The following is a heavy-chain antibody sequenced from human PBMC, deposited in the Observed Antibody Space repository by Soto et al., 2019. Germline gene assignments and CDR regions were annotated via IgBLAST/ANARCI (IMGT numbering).Heavy chain of an antibody. CDR2: FYNGGTT. D-gene: IGHD3-10*01. CDR1: GGSISTYY. Sequence: ETLSLTCTVSGGSISTYYWIWIRQPPGKGLEWIGVFYNGGTTNYSPSLKSRVTISVDTFKNQFSLKLNSVTAADTAVYYCARDGSERPATYWGQGILVTVSS. CDR3: ARDGSERPATY. J-gene: IGHJ4*02. V-gene: IGHV4-59*01.